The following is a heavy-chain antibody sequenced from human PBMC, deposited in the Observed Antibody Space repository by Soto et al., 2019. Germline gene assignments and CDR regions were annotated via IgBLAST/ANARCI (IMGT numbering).Heavy chain of an antibody. Sequence: GGSLRLSCAASGFIFSSYAMSWVRQAPGKGLEWVSAISSGGGSTYYADSVKGRFTISRDNSKNTLYLQMNSLRAGDTAVYSCSKMVAVTRTRDDYWGQGTPVTVSS. CDR3: SKMVAVTRTRDDY. CDR1: GFIFSSYA. V-gene: IGHV3-23*01. J-gene: IGHJ4*02. CDR2: ISSGGGST. D-gene: IGHD6-19*01.